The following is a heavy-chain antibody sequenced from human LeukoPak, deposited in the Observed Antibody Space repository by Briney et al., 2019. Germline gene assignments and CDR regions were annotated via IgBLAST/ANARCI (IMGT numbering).Heavy chain of an antibody. CDR1: GYTFTGYY. V-gene: IGHV1-2*02. CDR2: INPNSGGT. Sequence: ASVKVSFKASGYTFTGYYMHRVRQAPGQGLEWMGWINPNSGGTNYAQKFQGRVTMTRDTSISTAYMELSRLRSDDTAVYYCARDFEYYGSGSYFPHWGQGTLVTVSS. D-gene: IGHD3-10*01. J-gene: IGHJ4*02. CDR3: ARDFEYYGSGSYFPH.